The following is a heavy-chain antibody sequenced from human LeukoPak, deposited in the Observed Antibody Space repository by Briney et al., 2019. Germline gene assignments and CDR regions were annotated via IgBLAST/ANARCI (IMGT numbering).Heavy chain of an antibody. CDR3: ARIGHEDYYFDY. J-gene: IGHJ4*02. CDR2: IYYSGNT. CDR1: GGSISSYF. V-gene: IGHV4-59*01. Sequence: PSETLSLACTVSGGSISSYFWSWIRQPPGKGLEWIGYIYYSGNTNYNPSLKSRVTISVDTSKNQFSLKLSSVTAADTAVYYCARIGHEDYYFDYWGQGTLVTVSS.